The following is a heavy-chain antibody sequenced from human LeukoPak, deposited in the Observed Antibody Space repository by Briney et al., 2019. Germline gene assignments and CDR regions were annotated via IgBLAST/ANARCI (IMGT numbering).Heavy chain of an antibody. J-gene: IGHJ4*02. CDR2: IRRKANNYAT. D-gene: IGHD2-8*01. V-gene: IGHV3-73*01. Sequence: GGSLRLSCAASGFTFSDSAMHWVRQASGKGLEWVGRIRRKANNYATAYGESVKGRFTISRDDSKNTANLQMNSLKTEDTAVYYCSSPYCSDGVCYMGYWGQGILVTVSS. CDR3: SSPYCSDGVCYMGY. CDR1: GFTFSDSA.